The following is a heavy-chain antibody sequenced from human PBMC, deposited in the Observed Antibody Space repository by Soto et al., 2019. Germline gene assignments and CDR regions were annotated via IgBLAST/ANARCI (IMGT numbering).Heavy chain of an antibody. CDR3: ALHSASSSRPFEC. V-gene: IGHV5-51*01. Sequence: PGESLKISCKGSGYTFINYWIGWVRQMPGKGLEWMGIIYPGDSDTKYSPSFQGQVTISVDKSISTAYLQWSSLKASDTALYFCALHSASSSRPFECWGQGTQVTVSS. J-gene: IGHJ4*02. CDR2: IYPGDSDT. CDR1: GYTFINYW. D-gene: IGHD6-6*01.